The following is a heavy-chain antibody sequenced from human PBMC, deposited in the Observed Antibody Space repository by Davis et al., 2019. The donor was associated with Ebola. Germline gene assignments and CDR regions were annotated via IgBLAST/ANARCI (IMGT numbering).Heavy chain of an antibody. CDR1: GTDLGNYG. CDR3: ARDLLEPLYYYYGMDV. D-gene: IGHD1-1*01. Sequence: PGRSRRPSCGVPGTDLGNYGMHCVRQTPGKRLEWVAVIWYVGSNKNYGDSVKGRFTISRDNAKNSLYLQMNSLRDEDTAVYYCARDLLEPLYYYYGMDVWGQGTTVTVSS. J-gene: IGHJ6*02. V-gene: IGHV3-33*01. CDR2: IWYVGSNK.